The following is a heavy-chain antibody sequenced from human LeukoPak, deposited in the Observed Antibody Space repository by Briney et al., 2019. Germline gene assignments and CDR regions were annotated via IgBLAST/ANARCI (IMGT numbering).Heavy chain of an antibody. V-gene: IGHV4-59*11. Sequence: AETLSLTCTVSGGSINSHYWSWIRQPPGKGLEGSRYIYYSGSTNYNPSLKSRVTISVDTSKNQFSLKLSSVTAADTAVYYCARGDYGDYLPQTPVFDYWGQGALVTVSS. CDR2: IYYSGST. J-gene: IGHJ4*02. CDR1: GGSINSHY. D-gene: IGHD4-17*01. CDR3: ARGDYGDYLPQTPVFDY.